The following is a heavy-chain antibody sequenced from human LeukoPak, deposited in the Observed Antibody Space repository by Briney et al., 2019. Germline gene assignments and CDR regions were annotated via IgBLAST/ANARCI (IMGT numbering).Heavy chain of an antibody. Sequence: GGSLRLSCAASGFTFSDYYMSWIRQAPGKGLEWVSDISSSGSTIYYADSVKGRFTISRDNAKNSLYLQMNSLRAEDTAVYYCATLCGGDCYSYYYYYMDVWGKGTTVTVSS. D-gene: IGHD2-21*02. CDR3: ATLCGGDCYSYYYYYMDV. J-gene: IGHJ6*03. CDR1: GFTFSDYY. CDR2: ISSSGSTI. V-gene: IGHV3-11*04.